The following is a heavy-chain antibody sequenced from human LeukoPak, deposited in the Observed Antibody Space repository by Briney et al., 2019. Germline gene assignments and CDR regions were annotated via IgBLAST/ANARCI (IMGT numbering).Heavy chain of an antibody. D-gene: IGHD3-10*01. V-gene: IGHV3-7*01. J-gene: IGHJ4*02. CDR3: AKVAKYYYGAETYYFFEH. Sequence: HSGGSLRLSCAASGFTFTTYWMSWVRQAPGKGLEWVANIKQDGTDRYYVDSVKGRFTISRDNVKNSLYLQMNSLRVEDTAVYYCAKVAKYYYGAETYYFFEHWGQGTPVTASS. CDR1: GFTFTTYW. CDR2: IKQDGTDR.